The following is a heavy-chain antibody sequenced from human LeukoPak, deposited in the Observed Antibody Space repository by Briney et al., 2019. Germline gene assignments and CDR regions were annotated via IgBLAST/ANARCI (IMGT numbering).Heavy chain of an antibody. J-gene: IGHJ4*02. CDR1: GFTFSSYA. V-gene: IGHV3-64*01. CDR3: ARVQGYYDSSGYYRY. D-gene: IGHD3-22*01. CDR2: ISSNGGST. Sequence: TGGSLRLSCAASGFTFSSYAMHWVRQAPGKGLEYVSAISSNGGSTYYANSVKGRFTISRDNSKNTLYLQMGSLRAEDMAVYYCARVQGYYDSSGYYRYWGQGTLVTVSS.